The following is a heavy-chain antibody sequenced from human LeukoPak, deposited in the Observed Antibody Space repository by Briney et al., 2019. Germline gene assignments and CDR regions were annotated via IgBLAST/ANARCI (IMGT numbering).Heavy chain of an antibody. V-gene: IGHV3-23*01. J-gene: IGHJ6*03. CDR3: AKLGGPYNWDYAGLNYMDV. CDR2: ISGSGVNT. Sequence: GGSLRLSCAASGFIFSSYAMTWVRQAPGKGLEWVSGISGSGVNTYYADSVKGRFTISRDNSKDTVYLQVNSLRAEDTAIYYCAKLGGPYNWDYAGLNYMDVWGKGTTFTVSS. D-gene: IGHD1-7*01. CDR1: GFIFSSYA.